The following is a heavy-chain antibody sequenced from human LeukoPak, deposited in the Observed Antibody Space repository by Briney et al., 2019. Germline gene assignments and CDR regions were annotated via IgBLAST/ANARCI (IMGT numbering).Heavy chain of an antibody. Sequence: GASLRLSCAASGFTFSYYYMSWIRQARRKGREWGAYISSSGSTIYYADSVKGRFSISRDNAKNSLYLQMNSLRAEDTAVYYCARDPLYSSSWLNANDYWGQGTLVTVSS. J-gene: IGHJ4*02. D-gene: IGHD6-13*01. CDR3: ARDPLYSSSWLNANDY. V-gene: IGHV3-11*01. CDR1: GFTFSYYY. CDR2: ISSSGSTI.